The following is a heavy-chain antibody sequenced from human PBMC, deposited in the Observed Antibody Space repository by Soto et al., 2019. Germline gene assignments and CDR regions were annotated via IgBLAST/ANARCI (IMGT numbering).Heavy chain of an antibody. CDR1: GFTFSSYS. CDR3: ARDSITMVRGVIIVPGPDYYYGMDV. J-gene: IGHJ6*02. Sequence: KTGGSLRLSCAASGFTFSSYSMNWVRQAPGKGLEWVSSISSSSSYIYYADSVKGRFTISRDNAKNSLYLQMNSLRAEDTAVYYCARDSITMVRGVIIVPGPDYYYGMDVWGQGTTVTVSS. V-gene: IGHV3-21*01. D-gene: IGHD3-10*01. CDR2: ISSSSSYI.